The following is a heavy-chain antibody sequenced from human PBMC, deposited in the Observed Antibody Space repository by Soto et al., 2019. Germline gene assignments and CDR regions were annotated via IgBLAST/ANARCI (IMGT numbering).Heavy chain of an antibody. D-gene: IGHD3-10*01. Sequence: ASVKVSCKASGYTFTGYYMHWVRQAPGQGLEGMGWINPNSGGTNYAQKFQGWVTMTRDTSISTAYMELSRLRSDDTAVYYCARAPRGDGSGSYYNDLSGMDVWGQGTTVTVSS. CDR2: INPNSGGT. J-gene: IGHJ6*02. CDR3: ARAPRGDGSGSYYNDLSGMDV. CDR1: GYTFTGYY. V-gene: IGHV1-2*04.